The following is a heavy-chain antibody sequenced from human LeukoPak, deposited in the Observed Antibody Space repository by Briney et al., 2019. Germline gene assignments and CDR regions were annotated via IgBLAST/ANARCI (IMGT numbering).Heavy chain of an antibody. CDR1: GGTFSSYA. V-gene: IGHV1-69*05. Sequence: SVKVSCKASGGTFSSYAISWVRQAPGQGLEWMGRIIPIFGTANYAQKFQGRVTITTDESTSTAYMELSSLRSEDTAVYYCARASYYYDSSGCNYYYYMDVWGKGTTVTVSS. CDR2: IIPIFGTA. D-gene: IGHD3-22*01. J-gene: IGHJ6*03. CDR3: ARASYYYDSSGCNYYYYMDV.